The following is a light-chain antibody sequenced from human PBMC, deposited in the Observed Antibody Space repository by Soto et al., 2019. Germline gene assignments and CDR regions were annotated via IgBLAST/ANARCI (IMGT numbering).Light chain of an antibody. CDR2: DVS. V-gene: IGKV3-11*01. CDR1: QSVSSY. J-gene: IGKJ4*01. Sequence: EIVLTQSPATLSLSPGERATLSCRASQSVSSYLSWYQQKPGQAPRLLIFDVSKRATGIPARFSGSGSGTDFTLTISILEPEDFAVYYCQKRVNGPTFGGGTKVEIK. CDR3: QKRVNGPT.